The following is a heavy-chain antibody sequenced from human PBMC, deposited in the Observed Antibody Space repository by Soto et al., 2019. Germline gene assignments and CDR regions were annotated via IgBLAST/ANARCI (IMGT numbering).Heavy chain of an antibody. CDR2: TYYRSKWYN. D-gene: IGHD6-13*01. V-gene: IGHV6-1*01. Sequence: PSQTLSLTCAISGDSVSSNSAAWNWITQSPSRGLEWLGRTYYRSKWYNDYAVSVKSRITINPDTSKNQFSLQLNSVTPEDTAVYYCARDEGPRYSSSWGVFDYWGQGTLVT. CDR3: ARDEGPRYSSSWGVFDY. J-gene: IGHJ4*02. CDR1: GDSVSSNSAA.